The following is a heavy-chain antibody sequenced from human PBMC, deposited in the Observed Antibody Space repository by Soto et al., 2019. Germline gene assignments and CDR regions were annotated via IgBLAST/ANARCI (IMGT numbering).Heavy chain of an antibody. CDR3: ARDRGGQLRPYYYYGMDV. D-gene: IGHD3-16*01. CDR2: IYYSGST. CDR1: GGSISSGGYY. Sequence: SETLSLTCTVSGGSISSGGYYWSWIRQHPGKGLEWIGYIYYSGSTYYNSSLKSRVTISVDTSKNQFSLKLSSVTAADTAVYYCARDRGGQLRPYYYYGMDVWGQGTTVTVSS. V-gene: IGHV4-31*03. J-gene: IGHJ6*02.